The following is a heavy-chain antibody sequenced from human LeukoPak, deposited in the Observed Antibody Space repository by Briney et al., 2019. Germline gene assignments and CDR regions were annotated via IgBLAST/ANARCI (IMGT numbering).Heavy chain of an antibody. D-gene: IGHD1-7*01. CDR3: ASHGGVELLLRMDV. J-gene: IGHJ6*03. Sequence: GASVKVSCKASGGAFSSYAISWVRQAPGQGLEWMGGIIPIFGTANYAQKFQGRVTITADKSTSTAYMELSSLRSEDTAVYYCASHGGVELLLRMDVWGKGTTVTVSS. CDR1: GGAFSSYA. CDR2: IIPIFGTA. V-gene: IGHV1-69*06.